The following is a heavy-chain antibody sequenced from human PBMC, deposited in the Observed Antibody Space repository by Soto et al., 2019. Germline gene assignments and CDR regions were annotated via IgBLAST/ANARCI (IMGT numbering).Heavy chain of an antibody. CDR2: INAGNGNT. D-gene: IGHD3-22*01. CDR3: ARTAITMIVPMAEFDI. Sequence: ASVKVSCKASGYTFTSYAMHWVRQAPGQRLEWMGWINAGNGNTKYSQKFQGRVTITRDTSASTAYMELSSLRSEDTAVYYCARTAITMIVPMAEFDIWGQGTMDTVSS. CDR1: GYTFTSYA. V-gene: IGHV1-3*01. J-gene: IGHJ3*02.